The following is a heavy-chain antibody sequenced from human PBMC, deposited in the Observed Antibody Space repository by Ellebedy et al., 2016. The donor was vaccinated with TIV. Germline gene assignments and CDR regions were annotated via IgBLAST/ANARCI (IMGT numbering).Heavy chain of an antibody. D-gene: IGHD1-26*01. V-gene: IGHV4-4*07. CDR3: ARRTNTGSYNYFNY. CDR2: IYTSGST. Sequence: SETLSLXXSVSGDSISDYCWAWFRQPAGKGLEWIGRIYTSGSTNYNPSLNSRVTMSIDTSKNQFSLRPSSVTAADTAVYYCARRTNTGSYNYFNYWGQGTLVTVSS. J-gene: IGHJ4*02. CDR1: GDSISDYC.